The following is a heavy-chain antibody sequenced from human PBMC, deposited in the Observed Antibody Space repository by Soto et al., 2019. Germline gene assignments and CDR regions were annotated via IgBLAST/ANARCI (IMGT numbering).Heavy chain of an antibody. Sequence: PGGSLRLSCAASGFTFSSYEMNWVRQAPGKGLEWVSYISSSGSTIYYADSVKGRFTISRDNAKNSLYLLMNSLRAEDTAVYYCARAPYDFWSGYFELDYWGQGTLVTVSS. J-gene: IGHJ4*02. D-gene: IGHD3-3*01. CDR1: GFTFSSYE. CDR2: ISSSGSTI. CDR3: ARAPYDFWSGYFELDY. V-gene: IGHV3-48*03.